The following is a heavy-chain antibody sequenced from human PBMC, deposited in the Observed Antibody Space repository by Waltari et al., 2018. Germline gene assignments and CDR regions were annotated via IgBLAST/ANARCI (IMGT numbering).Heavy chain of an antibody. CDR2: MNPHSDDT. J-gene: IGHJ3*01. CDR1: GYTFTSHD. CDR3: ARVGITIFGVNAFDV. V-gene: IGHV1-8*03. D-gene: IGHD3-3*01. Sequence: QVQLVQSGAEVKKPGASVKVLCKDSGYTFTSHDINWVRQATGQGLEWMGWMNPHSDDTLLAQKFQGRVTLTSNSSINTAYMELSSLGSEDTAVYYCARVGITIFGVNAFDVWGQGTMVTVSS.